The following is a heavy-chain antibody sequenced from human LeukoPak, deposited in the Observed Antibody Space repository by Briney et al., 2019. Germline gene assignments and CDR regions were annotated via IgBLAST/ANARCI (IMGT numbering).Heavy chain of an antibody. CDR1: GGSFSGYY. CDR2: INHSGST. D-gene: IGHD4-17*01. V-gene: IGHV4-34*01. Sequence: SETLSLTCAVYGGSFSGYYWSWIRQPPGKGLEWIGEINHSGSTNYNPSLKSRVTISVDTSKNQFSLKLSSVTAADTAVYYCASGNGSDNTVTRYWFDPWGQGTLVTVSS. J-gene: IGHJ5*02. CDR3: ASGNGSDNTVTRYWFDP.